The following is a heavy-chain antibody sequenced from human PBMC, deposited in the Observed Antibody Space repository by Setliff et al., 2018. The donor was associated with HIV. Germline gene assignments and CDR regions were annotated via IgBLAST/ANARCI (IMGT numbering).Heavy chain of an antibody. D-gene: IGHD6-13*01. J-gene: IGHJ4*02. CDR3: AKNLFSSRWSPLDS. Sequence: HPGGSLRLSCAASGFTFNRYDITWVRQAPGKGLEWVSLISGGGDSTSYADSVKGRFTISRDNSKNTLYLQMNRLRSEDTAVYYCAKNLFSSRWSPLDSWGQGTLVTVSS. CDR2: ISGGGDST. CDR1: GFTFNRYD. V-gene: IGHV3-23*01.